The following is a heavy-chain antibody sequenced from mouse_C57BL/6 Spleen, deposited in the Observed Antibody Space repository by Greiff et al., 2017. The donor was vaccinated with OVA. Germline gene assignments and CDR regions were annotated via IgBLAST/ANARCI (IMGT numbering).Heavy chain of an antibody. CDR3: TRRGYYGPYAMDY. J-gene: IGHJ4*01. Sequence: QVQLKQSGAELVRPGASVTLSCKASGYTFTDYEMHWVKQTPVHGLEWIGAIDPETGGTAYNQKFKGKAILTADKSSSTAYMELRSLTSEDSAVYYCTRRGYYGPYAMDYWGQGTSVTVSS. D-gene: IGHD1-1*01. CDR1: GYTFTDYE. CDR2: IDPETGGT. V-gene: IGHV1-15*01.